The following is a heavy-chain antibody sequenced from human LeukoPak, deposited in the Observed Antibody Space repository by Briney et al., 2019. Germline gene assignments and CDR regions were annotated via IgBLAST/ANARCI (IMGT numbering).Heavy chain of an antibody. D-gene: IGHD6-13*01. J-gene: IGHJ5*02. CDR1: GYTFTAYY. CDR3: ARDMWQQFDWFDP. Sequence: ASVTVSFKASGYTFTAYYMHWVRQAPGQGLEWMGWINPNTGDTNSAERFQGRVTMTRDSSISTAYLELSRLTSDDTAVYYCARDMWQQFDWFDPWGQGTLVTVSS. V-gene: IGHV1-2*02. CDR2: INPNTGDT.